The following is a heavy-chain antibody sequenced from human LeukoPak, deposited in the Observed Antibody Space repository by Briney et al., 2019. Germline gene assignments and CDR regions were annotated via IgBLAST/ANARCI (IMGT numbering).Heavy chain of an antibody. CDR1: GYSFTSYW. CDR2: IYPGDSDT. V-gene: IGHV5-51*01. J-gene: IGHJ4*02. CDR3: ARARRYGQWLAYYFDY. D-gene: IGHD6-19*01. Sequence: GESLKISCKGSGYSFTSYWIGWVRQMPGKGLEWMGIIYPGDSDTRYSPSFQGRVTISADKSISTAYLQWSSLKASDTAMYYCARARRYGQWLAYYFDYWGQGTLVTVSS.